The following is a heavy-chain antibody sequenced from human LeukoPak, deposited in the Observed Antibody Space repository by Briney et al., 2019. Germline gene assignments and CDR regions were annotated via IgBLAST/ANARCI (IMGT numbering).Heavy chain of an antibody. CDR1: GITFSSQD. CDR2: ISGSGGHT. V-gene: IGHV3-23*01. Sequence: GGSLRLSCSASGITFSSQDMSCVRQAPGKGLEWVPLISGSGGHTYYGDSVKGRFTISRDNSTNRLYLQMNSLRPEDTAVYYCAKGGAATMRDGYNYYYYYMEVWGRGTTVTVSS. CDR3: AKGGAATMRDGYNYYYYYMEV. D-gene: IGHD5-24*01. J-gene: IGHJ6*03.